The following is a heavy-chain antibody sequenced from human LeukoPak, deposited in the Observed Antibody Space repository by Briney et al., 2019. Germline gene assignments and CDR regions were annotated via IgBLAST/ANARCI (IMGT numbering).Heavy chain of an antibody. CDR2: MSPKSGDT. D-gene: IGHD7-27*01. J-gene: IGHJ4*02. V-gene: IGHV1-8*01. CDR3: ARGPPGTGDFDY. CDR1: GYTFTSYD. Sequence: ASVKVSCKASGYTFTSYDFNWVRQATGQGLEWMGWMSPKSGDTGYAQKFQGRVTMTRDTSTSTAYMELSSLRSEDTAVYYCARGPPGTGDFDYWGQGTPATVSS.